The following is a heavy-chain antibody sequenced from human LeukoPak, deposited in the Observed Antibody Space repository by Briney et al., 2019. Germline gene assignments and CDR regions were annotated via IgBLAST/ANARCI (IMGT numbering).Heavy chain of an antibody. J-gene: IGHJ5*02. CDR2: ISSSGSYI. D-gene: IGHD2-2*01. V-gene: IGHV3-21*04. CDR3: AGYCSTTSCYSSPNWFDP. Sequence: GGSLRLSCAASRFTFSSYSMNWVRQAPGKGLECVPSISSSGSYIYYADSVKGRFTISRDNAKNSLYLQMNSLRAEDTAVYYCAGYCSTTSCYSSPNWFDPWGQGTLVTVSS. CDR1: RFTFSSYS.